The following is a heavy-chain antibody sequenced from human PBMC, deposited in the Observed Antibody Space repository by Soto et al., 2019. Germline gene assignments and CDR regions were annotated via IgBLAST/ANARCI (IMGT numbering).Heavy chain of an antibody. J-gene: IGHJ5*02. CDR1: GITLSRYA. V-gene: IGHV3-23*01. D-gene: IGHD6-19*01. Sequence: EGQLLESGGGLVQPGKSLRLSCVASGITLSRYAMAWVRQAPGKGLEWVSVISGSANGTEYADSVKGRFTISRDNSMHTLYLQIDSPRVEDTAGYYCVKVYSSPSVFHFLPWGPGTLVTVSS. CDR3: VKVYSSPSVFHFLP. CDR2: ISGSANGT.